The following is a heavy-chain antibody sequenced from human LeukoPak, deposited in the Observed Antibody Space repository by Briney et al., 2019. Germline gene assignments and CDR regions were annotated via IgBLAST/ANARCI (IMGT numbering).Heavy chain of an antibody. V-gene: IGHV1-24*01. J-gene: IGHJ4*02. CDR1: GYTLTELS. D-gene: IGHD5-24*01. Sequence: ASVKVSCKVSGYTLTELSMHWVRQAPGKGLEWMGGFDPEDGETIYAQKFQGRVTMTEDTSTDTAYMELSSLRSEDTAVYYCATDQGSVEMARYWGQGTLVTVSS. CDR3: ATDQGSVEMARY. CDR2: FDPEDGET.